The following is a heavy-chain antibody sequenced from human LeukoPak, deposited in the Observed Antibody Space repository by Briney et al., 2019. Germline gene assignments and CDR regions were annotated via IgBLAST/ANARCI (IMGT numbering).Heavy chain of an antibody. CDR2: ISNFDGDT. V-gene: IGHV1-18*01. CDR1: GRLFTSYG. D-gene: IGHD6-13*01. CDR3: VRARGCSNCVLTDGFDS. Sequence: ASVKVSCKASGRLFTSYGIAWVRQAPGEGLEWVGWISNFDGDTKVAENFQGRVTLTTDSSTSTAYMVLTNLKFDDTAVYYCVRARGCSNCVLTDGFDSWGQGTKVTVSS. J-gene: IGHJ3*01.